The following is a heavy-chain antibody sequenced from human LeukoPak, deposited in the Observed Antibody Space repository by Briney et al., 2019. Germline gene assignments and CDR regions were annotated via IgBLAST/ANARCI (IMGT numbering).Heavy chain of an antibody. D-gene: IGHD1-26*01. CDR1: GFTVSSNY. J-gene: IGHJ6*02. CDR3: ARESERVGAKFYAYYYYGMDV. Sequence: GGSLRLSCAASGFTVSSNYMSWVRQAPGKGLEWVSVIHSGGSTYYADSVKGRFTISRDNSKNTLYLQMNSLRAEDTAVYYCARESERVGAKFYAYYYYGMDVWGQGTTVTVSS. CDR2: IHSGGST. V-gene: IGHV3-66*01.